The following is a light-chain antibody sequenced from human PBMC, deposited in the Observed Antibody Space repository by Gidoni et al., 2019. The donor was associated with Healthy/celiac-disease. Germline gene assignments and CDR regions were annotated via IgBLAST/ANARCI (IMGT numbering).Light chain of an antibody. J-gene: IGKJ1*01. V-gene: IGKV3D-20*01. Sequence: EIVLTQSPATLSLSPGERATLSCGASQSVSSNYVAWYQQKPGLAPRLLFYDAFRRVTGIPDRFSASGSGTDVTLTISRLEPEDFAVYYCQQYGSSSTWAFGQGTKVEI. CDR3: QQYGSSSTWA. CDR2: DAF. CDR1: QSVSSNY.